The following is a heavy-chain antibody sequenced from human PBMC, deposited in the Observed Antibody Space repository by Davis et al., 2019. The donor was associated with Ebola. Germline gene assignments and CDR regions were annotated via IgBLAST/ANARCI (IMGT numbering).Heavy chain of an antibody. V-gene: IGHV3-9*01. CDR3: AKDSSANYYYYYGMDV. Sequence: PGGSLRLSCAASGFTFSSYAMSWVRQAPGKGLEWVSGISWNSGSIGYADSVKGRFTISRDNAKNSLYLQMNSLRAEDTALYYCAKDSSANYYYYYGMDVWGQGTTVTVSS. CDR1: GFTFSSYA. CDR2: ISWNSGSI. D-gene: IGHD2-2*01. J-gene: IGHJ6*02.